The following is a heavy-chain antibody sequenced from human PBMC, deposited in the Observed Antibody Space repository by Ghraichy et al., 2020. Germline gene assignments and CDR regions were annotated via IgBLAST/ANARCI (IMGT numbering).Heavy chain of an antibody. V-gene: IGHV3-53*01. CDR2: IYSGGST. CDR3: ARSYSSPTVYYYYDGMDV. CDR1: GFTVSSNY. J-gene: IGHJ6*02. D-gene: IGHD6-13*01. Sequence: GGSLRLSCAASGFTVSSNYMSWVRQAPGKGLEWVSVIYSGGSTYYADSVKGRFTISRDNSKNTLYLQMNSLRAEDTAVYYCARSYSSPTVYYYYDGMDVWGQGTTVTVSS.